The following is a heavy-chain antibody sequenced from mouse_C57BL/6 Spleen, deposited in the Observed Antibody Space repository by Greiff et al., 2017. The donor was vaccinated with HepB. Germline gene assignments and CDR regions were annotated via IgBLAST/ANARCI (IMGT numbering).Heavy chain of an antibody. V-gene: IGHV2-9*01. D-gene: IGHD2-1*01. CDR1: GFSLTSYG. CDR2: IWGGGST. J-gene: IGHJ4*01. Sequence: VKLMESGPGLVAPSQSLSITCTVSGFSLTSYGVDWVRQPPGKGLEWLGVIWGGGSTNYNSALMSRLSISKDNSKSQVFLKMNSLQTDDTAMYYCAKRRKYGNYEDYAMDYWGQGTSVTVSS. CDR3: AKRRKYGNYEDYAMDY.